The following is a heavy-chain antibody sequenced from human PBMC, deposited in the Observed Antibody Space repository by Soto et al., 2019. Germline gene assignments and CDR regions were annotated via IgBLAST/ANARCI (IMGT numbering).Heavy chain of an antibody. CDR3: ARLFSLGYCSGGSCFDY. Sequence: PGESLKISCKGSGYSFTSYWIGWVRQMPGKGLEWMGIIYPGDSDTRYSPSFQGQVTISADKSISTAYLQWSSLKASDTAMYYCARLFSLGYCSGGSCFDYWGQGSLVTVSS. CDR1: GYSFTSYW. D-gene: IGHD2-15*01. CDR2: IYPGDSDT. V-gene: IGHV5-51*01. J-gene: IGHJ4*02.